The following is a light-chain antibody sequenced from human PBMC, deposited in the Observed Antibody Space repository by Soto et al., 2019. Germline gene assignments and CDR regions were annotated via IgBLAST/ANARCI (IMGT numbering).Light chain of an antibody. CDR3: CSYAGSSTYV. CDR1: SSDVGSYNL. CDR2: EVS. V-gene: IGLV2-23*02. J-gene: IGLJ1*01. Sequence: QSVLSQPASGSGSPGQSITISCTGTSSDVGSYNLVSWYQQHPGKAPKLMIYEVSKRPSGVSNRFSGSKSGNTASLTFSGLQAEDEADYYCCSYAGSSTYVFGTGTKVPVL.